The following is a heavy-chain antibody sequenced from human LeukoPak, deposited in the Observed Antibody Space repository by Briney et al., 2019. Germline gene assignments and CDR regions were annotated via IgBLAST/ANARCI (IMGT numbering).Heavy chain of an antibody. D-gene: IGHD2-15*01. CDR1: GYTFTSYG. Sequence: GASVKVSCKASGYTFTSYGISWVRQAPGQGLEWMGWISAYNGNTNYAQKLQGRVTMTTDTSTSTAYMELRSLRSDDTAVYYCARDREYCSGGGCYSNFDYWGQGTLVTVSS. J-gene: IGHJ4*02. CDR3: ARDREYCSGGGCYSNFDY. V-gene: IGHV1-18*01. CDR2: ISAYNGNT.